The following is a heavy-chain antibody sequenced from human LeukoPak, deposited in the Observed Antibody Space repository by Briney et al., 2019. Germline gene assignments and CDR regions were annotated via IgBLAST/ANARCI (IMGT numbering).Heavy chain of an antibody. CDR2: ISDSGGST. D-gene: IGHD6-19*01. CDR1: GFTFSSYA. Sequence: GGSLRLSCAASGFTFSSYAMSWVRQAPGKGLEWVSAISDSGGSTYYADSVKGRFTISRDNSKNTLYLQMNSLRAEDTAVYYCAKGVGSGWDAVYFDYWGQGTLVTVSS. CDR3: AKGVGSGWDAVYFDY. J-gene: IGHJ4*02. V-gene: IGHV3-23*01.